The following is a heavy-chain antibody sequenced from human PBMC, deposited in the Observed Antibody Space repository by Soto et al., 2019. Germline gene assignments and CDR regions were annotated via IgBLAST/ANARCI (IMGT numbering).Heavy chain of an antibody. CDR3: ARGGGIQLGSLAGLYYYHKMDV. V-gene: IGHV4-59*01. CDR1: GGSISTYY. CDR2: IYYSGTA. J-gene: IGHJ6*02. D-gene: IGHD1-1*01. Sequence: QVQLRESGPGLVKSSETLSLTCTVSGGSISTYYWSWVRQPPGKGLEWIGYIYYSGTATYNPSLWSRVTISVDTSKNQFSLRWSSVTASDPAVYYCARGGGIQLGSLAGLYYYHKMDVWGQGTTVTVYS.